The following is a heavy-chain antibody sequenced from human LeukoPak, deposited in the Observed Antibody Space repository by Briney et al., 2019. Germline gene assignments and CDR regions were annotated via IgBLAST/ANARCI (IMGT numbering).Heavy chain of an antibody. CDR3: AILHCGGDCQPDYFDS. Sequence: PSETLSLTCTVSSGSIISNYWTWIRQPPGKGLEWIGKIHNSGSTNYNPSLKSRVTISVDTSKNQCSLKLSSVTAADTAVYYCAILHCGGDCQPDYFDSWGQRTLVTVSS. CDR1: SGSIISNY. CDR2: IHNSGST. D-gene: IGHD2-21*02. J-gene: IGHJ4*02. V-gene: IGHV4-59*01.